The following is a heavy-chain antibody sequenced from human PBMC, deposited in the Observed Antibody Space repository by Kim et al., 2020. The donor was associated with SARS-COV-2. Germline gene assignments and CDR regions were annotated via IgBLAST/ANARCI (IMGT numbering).Heavy chain of an antibody. Sequence: ASVKVSCKASGYTFTSYGISWVRQAPGQGLEWMGWISAYNGNTNYAQKLQGRVTMTTDTSTSTAYMELRSLRSDDTAVYYCAISGGTGSLYYYYGMDVWGQGTTVTVSS. CDR3: AISGGTGSLYYYYGMDV. J-gene: IGHJ6*02. V-gene: IGHV1-18*01. CDR2: ISAYNGNT. D-gene: IGHD3-10*01. CDR1: GYTFTSYG.